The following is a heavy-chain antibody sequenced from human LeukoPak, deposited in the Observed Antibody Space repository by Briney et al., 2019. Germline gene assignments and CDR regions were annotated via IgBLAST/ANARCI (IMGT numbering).Heavy chain of an antibody. V-gene: IGHV1-3*01. J-gene: IGHJ3*02. CDR1: GYTFTQYA. Sequence: EASVKVSCTASGYTFTQYAMHWVRQAPGQRLEWMGWINAGNGVTKYSQKFQDRVTITRDTSANTAYMELNSLRSEDTAVYYCARDLWVTTWAFDIWGQGTVVTVSS. CDR3: ARDLWVTTWAFDI. CDR2: INAGNGVT. D-gene: IGHD4-17*01.